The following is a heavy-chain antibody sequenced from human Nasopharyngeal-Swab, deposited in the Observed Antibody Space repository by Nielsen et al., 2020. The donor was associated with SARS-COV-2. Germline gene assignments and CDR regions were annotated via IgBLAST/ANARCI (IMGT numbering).Heavy chain of an antibody. CDR2: INTNTGNP. J-gene: IGHJ3*02. D-gene: IGHD3-22*01. V-gene: IGHV7-4-1*02. CDR3: ASHYDSSGYYYRSLGAFDI. Sequence: WVRQAPGQGLEWMGWINTNTGNPTYAQGFTGRFVFSLDTSVSTAYLQISSLKAEDTAVYYCASHYDSSGYYYRSLGAFDIWGQGTMVTVSS.